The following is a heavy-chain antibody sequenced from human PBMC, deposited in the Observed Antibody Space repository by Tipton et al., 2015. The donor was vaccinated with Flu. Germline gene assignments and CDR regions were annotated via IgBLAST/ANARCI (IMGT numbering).Heavy chain of an antibody. J-gene: IGHJ4*02. CDR1: GYFINSGYY. CDR2: IYHSGST. Sequence: PGLVKPSETLSLSCAVSGYFINSGYYWGWIRQPPGKGLEWIGSIYHSGSTYYNPSLKSRVTISVDTSKNQFSLKLSSVTAADTAVYYCARTTYYYGSGSSDYWGQGTLVTVSS. D-gene: IGHD3-10*01. V-gene: IGHV4-38-2*01. CDR3: ARTTYYYGSGSSDY.